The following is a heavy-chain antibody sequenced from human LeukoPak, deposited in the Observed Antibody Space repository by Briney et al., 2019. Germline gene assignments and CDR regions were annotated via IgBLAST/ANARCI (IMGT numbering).Heavy chain of an antibody. D-gene: IGHD5-18*01. CDR2: ITRSGGST. J-gene: IGHJ4*02. V-gene: IGHV3-23*01. CDR1: GFTFSSYA. CDR3: AKEDGYSYGIDY. Sequence: GGSLRLSCAASGFTFSSYAMSWVRQAPGKGLEWVSTITRSGGSTYYADSVKGRFTVSRDNCKNTLYLQMNSLRAEDTAVYYCAKEDGYSYGIDYWGQGTLVTVSS.